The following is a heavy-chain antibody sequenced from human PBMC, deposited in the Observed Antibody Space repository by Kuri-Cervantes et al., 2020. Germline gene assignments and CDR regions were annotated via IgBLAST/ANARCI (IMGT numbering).Heavy chain of an antibody. CDR3: ARAQWLKGVGDY. CDR2: IKQDGSEK. CDR1: GFTFSSYW. D-gene: IGHD6-19*01. Sequence: GESLKISCAASGFTFSSYWMSWVRQAPGKGLEWVANIKQDGSEKYYVDSVKGRSTISRDNAKNSLYLQMNSLRVEDTAVYYCARAQWLKGVGDYWGQGTLVTVSS. V-gene: IGHV3-7*03. J-gene: IGHJ4*02.